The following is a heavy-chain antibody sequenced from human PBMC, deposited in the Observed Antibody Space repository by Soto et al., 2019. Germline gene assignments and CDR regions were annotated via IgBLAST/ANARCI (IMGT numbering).Heavy chain of an antibody. CDR2: TYYRSKWYD. CDR1: GDSVSSNSAA. J-gene: IGHJ6*02. D-gene: IGHD6-13*01. CDR3: ARDRFVAAAGTKYYYGMEV. Sequence: SQTLSLTCAISGDSVSSNSAACSWIRQSPSRGLEWLGRTYYRSKWYDDYAVSVKSRITLNPDTSKNQFSLQLNSVTPEDTAVYYCARDRFVAAAGTKYYYGMEVWGQGTTVTVSS. V-gene: IGHV6-1*01.